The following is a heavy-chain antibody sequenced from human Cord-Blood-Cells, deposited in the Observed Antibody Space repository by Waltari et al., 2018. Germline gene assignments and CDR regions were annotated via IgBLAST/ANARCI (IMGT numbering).Heavy chain of an antibody. D-gene: IGHD5-18*01. CDR3: ARGSVTAMAYYWYCDL. J-gene: IGHJ2*01. V-gene: IGHV4-34*01. CDR1: GGSFSGYY. CDR2: INQNGST. Sequence: QVQLQQWGAGLLKPSETLSLTCAVYGGSFSGYYWSWIRQPPGKGLEWIGEINQNGSTSHNSSHKSRFTISVDTSKNKFSLKLSSVTAADTAVYYCARGSVTAMAYYWYCDLWGRRTLFTVS.